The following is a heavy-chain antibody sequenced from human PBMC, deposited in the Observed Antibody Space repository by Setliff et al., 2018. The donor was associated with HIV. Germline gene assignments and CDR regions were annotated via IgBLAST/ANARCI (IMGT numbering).Heavy chain of an antibody. CDR2: INHSGKT. J-gene: IGHJ5*02. CDR1: GGSFSGFY. D-gene: IGHD3-3*01. Sequence: SETLSLTCAVYGGSFSGFYWSWIRQAPGKGLEWIGEINHSGKTNSNPSLKSRIILSVDTSENQFALKLASVTAADTAVYYCARGFTIFGVGFSADPTGNWFDPWGQGTLVTVSS. CDR3: ARGFTIFGVGFSADPTGNWFDP. V-gene: IGHV4-34*01.